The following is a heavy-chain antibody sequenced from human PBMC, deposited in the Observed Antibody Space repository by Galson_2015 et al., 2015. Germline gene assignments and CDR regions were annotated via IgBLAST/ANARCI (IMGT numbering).Heavy chain of an antibody. V-gene: IGHV4-31*02. D-gene: IGHD6-13*01. J-gene: IGHJ4*02. CDR3: AREGRAAAGLHFDY. CDR2: IYYSGST. Sequence: GLEWIGYIYYSGSTYYNPSLKSRVTISVDTSKNQFSLKLSSVTAADTAVYYCAREGRAAAGLHFDYWGQGTLVTVSS.